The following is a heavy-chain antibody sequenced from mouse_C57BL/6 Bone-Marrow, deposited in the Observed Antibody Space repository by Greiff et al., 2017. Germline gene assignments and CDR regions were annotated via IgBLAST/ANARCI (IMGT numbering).Heavy chain of an antibody. CDR3: ARHYYGSRAWFAY. CDR1: GFTFSSYG. Sequence: EVMLVESGGDLVKPGGSLKLSCAASGFTFSSYGMSWVRQTPDKRLEWVATISSGGSYTYYPDSVKGRFTISRVNAKNTLYLQMSSLKSEDTAMYYCARHYYGSRAWFAYWGQGTLVTVSA. D-gene: IGHD1-1*01. CDR2: ISSGGSYT. V-gene: IGHV5-6*01. J-gene: IGHJ3*01.